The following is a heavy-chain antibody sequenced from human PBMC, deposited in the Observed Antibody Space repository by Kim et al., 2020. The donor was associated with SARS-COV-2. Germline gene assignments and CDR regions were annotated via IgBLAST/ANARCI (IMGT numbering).Heavy chain of an antibody. D-gene: IGHD3-3*01. CDR3: ARSNRITIFGVVIPTPSWFDP. CDR2: INAGNGNT. CDR1: GYTFTSYA. Sequence: ASVKVSCKSSGYTFTSYAMHWVRQAPGQRLEWMGWINAGNGNTKYSQKFQGRVTITRDTSASTAYMELSSLRSEDTAVYYCARSNRITIFGVVIPTPSWFDPWGQGTLVTVSS. J-gene: IGHJ5*02. V-gene: IGHV1-3*01.